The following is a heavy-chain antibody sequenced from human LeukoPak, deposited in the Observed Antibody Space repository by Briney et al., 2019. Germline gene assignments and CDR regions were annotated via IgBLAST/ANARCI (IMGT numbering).Heavy chain of an antibody. Sequence: GGSLRLSCAASGFTFSSYSMNWVRQAPGKGLEWVSSISSSSSYIYYADSVKGRFTISRDNAKNSLYLQMNNLRAEDTAVYYCARVLVRGVMDNYGMDVWGKGTTVTVSS. CDR3: ARVLVRGVMDNYGMDV. V-gene: IGHV3-21*01. CDR2: ISSSSSYI. D-gene: IGHD3-10*01. J-gene: IGHJ6*04. CDR1: GFTFSSYS.